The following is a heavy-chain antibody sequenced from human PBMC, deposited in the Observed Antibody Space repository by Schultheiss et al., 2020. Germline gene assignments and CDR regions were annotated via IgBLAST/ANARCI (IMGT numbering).Heavy chain of an antibody. CDR3: AHTIRLSSTVFWFDP. Sequence: SGPTLVKPTQTLTLTCTFSGFSLSTSGMRVSWIRQPPGKALEWLARIDWDDDKFYSTSLKTRLTISKDTSKNQVVLTMTNMDPVDTATYYCAHTIRLSSTVFWFDPWGQGTLVTVSS. V-gene: IGHV2-70*04. J-gene: IGHJ5*02. D-gene: IGHD1-14*01. CDR2: IDWDDDK. CDR1: GFSLSTSGMR.